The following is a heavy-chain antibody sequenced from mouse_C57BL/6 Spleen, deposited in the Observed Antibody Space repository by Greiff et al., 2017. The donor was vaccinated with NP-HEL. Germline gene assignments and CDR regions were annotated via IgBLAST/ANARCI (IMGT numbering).Heavy chain of an antibody. D-gene: IGHD3-2*02. CDR3: ARRSGYGFAY. CDR1: GYSITSGYY. J-gene: IGHJ3*01. CDR2: ISYDGSN. Sequence: EVQLQESGPGLVKPSQSLSLTCSVTGYSITSGYYWNWIRQFPGNKLEWMGYISYDGSNNYNPSLKNRISITRDTSKNQFFLKLNSVTTEDTATYYCARRSGYGFAYWGQGTLVTVSA. V-gene: IGHV3-6*01.